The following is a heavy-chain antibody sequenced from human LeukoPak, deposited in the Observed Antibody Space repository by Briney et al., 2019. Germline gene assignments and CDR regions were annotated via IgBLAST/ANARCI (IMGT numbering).Heavy chain of an antibody. J-gene: IGHJ4*02. D-gene: IGHD7-27*01. Sequence: ASVKVSCKASGYTFTSYDFNWVRQAPGQRPEWMGWMSPNSGDTGYAQKFQDRVTMTRNTSISTAYMELSSLRSDDTAVYYCARGPPNWGYDYWGPGPLVTVSS. CDR3: ARGPPNWGYDY. CDR1: GYTFTSYD. CDR2: MSPNSGDT. V-gene: IGHV1-8*01.